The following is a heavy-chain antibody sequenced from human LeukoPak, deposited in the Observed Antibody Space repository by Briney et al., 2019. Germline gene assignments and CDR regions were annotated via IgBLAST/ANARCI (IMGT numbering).Heavy chain of an antibody. CDR1: GFTFSSYA. D-gene: IGHD2-2*03. CDR2: ISSSSSYI. V-gene: IGHV3-21*01. Sequence: GGSLRLSCAASGFTFSSYAMHWVRQAPGKGLEWVSSISSSSSYIYYADSVKGRFTISRDNAKNSLYLQMNSLRAEDTAVYYCARDGYCSSTSCYGIRGFDYWGQGTLVTVSS. J-gene: IGHJ4*02. CDR3: ARDGYCSSTSCYGIRGFDY.